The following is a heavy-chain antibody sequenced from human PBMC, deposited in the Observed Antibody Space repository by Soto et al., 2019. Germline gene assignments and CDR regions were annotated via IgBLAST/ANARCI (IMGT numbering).Heavy chain of an antibody. Sequence: QVQLVQSGAEVKKPGSSVKVSCKSSGGTFSSDAISWVRQAPGQGLEWMGGIIPIFGTANYAQKFQGRVTITADDSTTTAYMELSSLRSEDTAVYYCASAGVEMTTIRIDYWGQGTLVTVSS. V-gene: IGHV1-69*12. CDR3: ASAGVEMTTIRIDY. D-gene: IGHD4-4*01. J-gene: IGHJ4*02. CDR1: GGTFSSDA. CDR2: IIPIFGTA.